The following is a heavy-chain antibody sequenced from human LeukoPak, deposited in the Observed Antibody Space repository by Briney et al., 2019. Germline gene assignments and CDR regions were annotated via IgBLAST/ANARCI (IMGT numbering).Heavy chain of an antibody. Sequence: SVKVSCKASGGTFSSYAISWVRQAPGQGLEWMGRIIPIFGTANYAQKFQGRVTITTDESTGTAYMELSSLRSEDTAVYYCARLDRDGYSDGYWGQGTLVTVSS. V-gene: IGHV1-69*05. D-gene: IGHD5-24*01. CDR2: IIPIFGTA. CDR3: ARLDRDGYSDGY. J-gene: IGHJ4*02. CDR1: GGTFSSYA.